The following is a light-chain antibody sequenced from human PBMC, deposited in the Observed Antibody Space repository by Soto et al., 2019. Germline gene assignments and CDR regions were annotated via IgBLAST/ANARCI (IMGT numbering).Light chain of an antibody. CDR2: SAS. V-gene: IGKV3D-15*01. Sequence: EIVLTQSPATLSVSPGESATLSCRASQDVNIDLVWYQQKPGQAPKVLMFSASAREPGIPARFSGGGSETEFTLTISGLLPEDSAVYYCQQYNTWPFTFGPGTKVDIK. J-gene: IGKJ3*01. CDR1: QDVNID. CDR3: QQYNTWPFT.